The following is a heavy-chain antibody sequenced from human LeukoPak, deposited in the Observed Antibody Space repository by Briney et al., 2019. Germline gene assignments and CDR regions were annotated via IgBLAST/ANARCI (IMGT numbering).Heavy chain of an antibody. D-gene: IGHD3-10*01. V-gene: IGHV3-30*04. CDR3: ARELWFGELSYYYYYGMDV. J-gene: IGHJ6*04. CDR2: ISYDGSNK. CDR1: GFTFSSYA. Sequence: GGSLRLSCAASGFTFSSYARHWVRQAPGKGLEWVAVISYDGSNKYYADSVKGRFTISRDNSKNTLYLQMNSLRDEDTAVYYCARELWFGELSYYYYYGMDVWGKGTTVTVSS.